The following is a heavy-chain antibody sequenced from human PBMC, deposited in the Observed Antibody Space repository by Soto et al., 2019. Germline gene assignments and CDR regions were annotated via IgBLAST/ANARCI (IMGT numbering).Heavy chain of an antibody. CDR3: TKGATRPFDP. V-gene: IGHV5-51*01. CDR1: GYRFSSSL. D-gene: IGHD3-16*01. J-gene: IGHJ5*02. Sequence: XESLKISFEGTGYRFSSSLVGWVRQKPGKGLEWLGNVYPSDSDVRYSPAFEGQVTISADNSINTAYLQLLNLKASDTAIHYCTKGATRPFDPWGQGTRVTVSS. CDR2: VYPSDSDV.